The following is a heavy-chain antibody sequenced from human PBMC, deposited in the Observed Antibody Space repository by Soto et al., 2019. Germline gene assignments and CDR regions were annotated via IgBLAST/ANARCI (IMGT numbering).Heavy chain of an antibody. CDR2: INHSGST. V-gene: IGHV4-34*01. D-gene: IGHD1-26*01. J-gene: IGHJ4*02. CDR3: ARGGVGATTPEYDY. Sequence: SETLSLTCAVSGGSFSGYYWSWIRQPPGKGLEWIGEINHSGSTNYNPSLKSRVTISVDTSKNQFSLKLSSVTAADTAVYYCARGGVGATTPEYDYWGQGTLVTVSS. CDR1: GGSFSGYY.